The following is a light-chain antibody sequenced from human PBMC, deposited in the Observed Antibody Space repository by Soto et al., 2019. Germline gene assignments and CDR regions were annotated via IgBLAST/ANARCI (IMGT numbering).Light chain of an antibody. CDR2: NTN. Sequence: QAVVTQEPSFSVSPGGTVTLTCGLSSGSVSASYYPSWYQQTPGQAPRTLIYNTNTRSSGVPDRFSGSILGNKAALTITGAQADDDSDYYCVLYMGSGIWVFGGGTKPTVL. J-gene: IGLJ3*02. V-gene: IGLV8-61*01. CDR3: VLYMGSGIWV. CDR1: SGSVSASYY.